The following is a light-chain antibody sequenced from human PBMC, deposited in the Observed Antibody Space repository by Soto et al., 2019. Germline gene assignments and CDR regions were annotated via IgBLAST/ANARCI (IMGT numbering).Light chain of an antibody. Sequence: QSVLSEPPSVSGSPGHAITISCSGTSSDVGAFNYVSWYQQHPGKAPKLMIYDVSNRPSGVSNRFSGSKSGNTASLTISGLRAEEEADYYCNSYTSNNTYVFGTGTKVTVL. CDR1: SSDVGAFNY. CDR3: NSYTSNNTYV. V-gene: IGLV2-14*03. J-gene: IGLJ1*01. CDR2: DVS.